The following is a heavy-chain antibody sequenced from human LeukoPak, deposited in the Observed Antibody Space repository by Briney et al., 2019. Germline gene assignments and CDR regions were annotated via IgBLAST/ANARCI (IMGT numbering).Heavy chain of an antibody. J-gene: IGHJ6*02. CDR3: ARVFKIAAEDGYGMDV. Sequence: PGGSLRLSCASSTFTVSSNYMSWVRQAPGKGLEWVSIIYSVGNTYYVDSVKGRFTISRDNSKNTLYLQMNSLRVEDTAVYYCARVFKIAAEDGYGMDVWGQGTTVTVSS. V-gene: IGHV3-66*01. CDR2: IYSVGNT. D-gene: IGHD6-13*01. CDR1: TFTVSSNY.